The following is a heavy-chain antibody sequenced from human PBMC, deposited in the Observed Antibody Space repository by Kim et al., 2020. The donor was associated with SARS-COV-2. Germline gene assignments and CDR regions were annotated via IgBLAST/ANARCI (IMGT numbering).Heavy chain of an antibody. J-gene: IGHJ6*02. Sequence: NYNPSLKSRVTISVDTSKNQFSLTLSSVTAADTAVYYCARDNWAAYGMDVWGQGTTVTVSS. V-gene: IGHV4-59*01. D-gene: IGHD1-1*01. CDR3: ARDNWAAYGMDV.